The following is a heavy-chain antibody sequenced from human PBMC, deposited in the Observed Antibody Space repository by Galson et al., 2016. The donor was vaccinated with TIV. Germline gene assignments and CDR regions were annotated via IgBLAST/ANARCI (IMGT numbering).Heavy chain of an antibody. Sequence: SETLSLTCTVSGGSISHYYWSWIRQAPGKGLDWIGYIYYTGTTHYSPSLKSRVTISVDMSKNQFSLHLNSVTAADTAVYYCARTAYWSGYEDFWGQGTLVTVSS. J-gene: IGHJ4*02. V-gene: IGHV4-59*01. CDR2: IYYTGTT. D-gene: IGHD3-3*01. CDR1: GGSISHYY. CDR3: ARTAYWSGYEDF.